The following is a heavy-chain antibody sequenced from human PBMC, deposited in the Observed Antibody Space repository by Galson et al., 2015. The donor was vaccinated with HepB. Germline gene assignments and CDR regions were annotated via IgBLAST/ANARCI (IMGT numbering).Heavy chain of an antibody. CDR3: ANHALQLDYGDLRNFDY. V-gene: IGHV3-21*04. CDR1: GFTFSSYS. CDR2: ISSSSSYI. J-gene: IGHJ4*02. D-gene: IGHD4-17*01. Sequence: SLRLSCAASGFTFSSYSMNWVRQAPGKGLEWVSSISSSSSYIYYADSVKGRFTISRDNAKNSLYLQMNSLRAEDTAVYYCANHALQLDYGDLRNFDYWGQGTLVTVSS.